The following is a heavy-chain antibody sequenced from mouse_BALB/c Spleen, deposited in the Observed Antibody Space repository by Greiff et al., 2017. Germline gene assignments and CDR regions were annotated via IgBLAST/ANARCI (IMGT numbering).Heavy chain of an antibody. D-gene: IGHD3-1*01. J-gene: IGHJ2*01. CDR1: GFTFSSYT. V-gene: IGHV5-6-4*01. CDR2: ISSGGSYT. Sequence: EVKLVESGGGLVKPGESLKLSCAASGFTFSSYTMSWVRQTPEKRLEWVATISSGGSYTYYPDSVKGRFTISRDNAKNTLYLQMSSLKSEDTAMYYCTRDSSGYRYYFDYWGQGTTLTVSS. CDR3: TRDSSGYRYYFDY.